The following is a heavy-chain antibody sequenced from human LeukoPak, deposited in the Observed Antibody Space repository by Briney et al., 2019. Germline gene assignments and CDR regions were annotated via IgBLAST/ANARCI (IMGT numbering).Heavy chain of an antibody. CDR2: IHPEGNEK. CDR1: GFTFRNFW. Sequence: GGSLRLSXAASGFTFRNFWMSWVCQPPGRGLEWVANIHPEGNEKYHVESVKGRFTISRDNAKSSLFLQMNGLRAEDTAVYYCARGDAFSGDHWGQGTLVTVSS. J-gene: IGHJ4*02. V-gene: IGHV3-7*04. CDR3: ARGDAFSGDH.